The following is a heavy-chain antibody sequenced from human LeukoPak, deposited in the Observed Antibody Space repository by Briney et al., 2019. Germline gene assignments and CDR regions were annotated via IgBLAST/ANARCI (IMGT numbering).Heavy chain of an antibody. V-gene: IGHV1-2*02. D-gene: IGHD3-22*01. J-gene: IGHJ4*02. Sequence: ASVKVSCKHTFTGHNIHWVRQAPGQGLEFVGWINPTSGGIKYAQKFQGRVTMTRDTSINTVYMELGSLTSDDAALYYCVVSVQAAAIPAFDCWGQGTPVTVSP. CDR1: TFTGHN. CDR3: VVSVQAAAIPAFDC. CDR2: INPTSGGI.